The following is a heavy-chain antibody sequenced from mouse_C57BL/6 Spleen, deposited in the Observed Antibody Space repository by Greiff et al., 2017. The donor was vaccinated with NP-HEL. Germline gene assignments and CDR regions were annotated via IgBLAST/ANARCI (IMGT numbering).Heavy chain of an antibody. CDR2: ISGGGGNT. CDR1: GFTFSSYT. V-gene: IGHV5-9*01. J-gene: IGHJ2*01. Sequence: EVKLEESGGGLVKPGGSLKLSCAASGFTFSSYTMSWVRQTPEKRLEWVATISGGGGNTYYPDSVKGRFTISRDNAKNTLYLQMSSLRSEDTALYYCARSRNYGSSLDYWGQGTTLTVSS. D-gene: IGHD1-1*01. CDR3: ARSRNYGSSLDY.